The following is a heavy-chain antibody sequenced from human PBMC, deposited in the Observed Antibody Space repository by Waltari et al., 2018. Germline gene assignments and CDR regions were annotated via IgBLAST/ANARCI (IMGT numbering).Heavy chain of an antibody. CDR2: IIPIFVTA. Sequence: QVQLVQSGAEVKKPGSSVQVSCKASGGTFSSYAISWVRPAPGQGLEWMGGIIPIFVTANYAQKFQGRVTITADESTSTAYMELSSLRSEDTAVYYCARASDCGGDCYSDWYFDLWGRGTLVTVSS. J-gene: IGHJ2*01. CDR3: ARASDCGGDCYSDWYFDL. V-gene: IGHV1-69*12. D-gene: IGHD2-21*01. CDR1: GGTFSSYA.